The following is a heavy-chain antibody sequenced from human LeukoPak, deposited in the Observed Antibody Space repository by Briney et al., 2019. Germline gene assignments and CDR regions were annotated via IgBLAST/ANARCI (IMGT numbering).Heavy chain of an antibody. CDR3: ARDLRYCSGGSCYSGNWFDP. CDR1: GFTFSSYA. J-gene: IGHJ5*02. CDR2: ISYDGSNK. Sequence: PGGSLRLSCAASGFTFSSYAMHWVRQAPGKGLEWVAVISYDGSNKYYADSVKGRFTISRDNSKNTLYLQMNSLRAEDTAVYYCARDLRYCSGGSCYSGNWFDPWGQGTLVTVSS. D-gene: IGHD2-15*01. V-gene: IGHV3-30*04.